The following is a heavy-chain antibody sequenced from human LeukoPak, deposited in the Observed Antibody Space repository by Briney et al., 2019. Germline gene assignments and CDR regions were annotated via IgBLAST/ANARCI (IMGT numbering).Heavy chain of an antibody. J-gene: IGHJ3*01. V-gene: IGHV4-59*02. D-gene: IGHD2-21*02. CDR3: ARLVNNDNSGDPDTFDV. CDR1: GGSVSRHY. Sequence: PSRTLSLTCAVSGGSVSRHYWSWIRQPPGKGLEWIGYIYYSGKTYYIPSLHNRITISVDTSNNDFSLKLTSVTAADTAVYYCARLVNNDNSGDPDTFDVWGHGTMVTVSS. CDR2: IYYSGKT.